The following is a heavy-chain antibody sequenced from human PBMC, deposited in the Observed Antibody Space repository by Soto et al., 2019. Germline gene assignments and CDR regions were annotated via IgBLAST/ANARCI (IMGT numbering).Heavy chain of an antibody. Sequence: PWGSQRLSCEVSGCTFISDGMLWVRQAPGKGLEWVATISSDGKNEHYADSVKGRFIVSRDNSKNTLYLQVNSLKTEDTAVYYCARGGTPYFDYWGQGTLVTVSS. CDR2: ISSDGKNE. V-gene: IGHV3-30*19. J-gene: IGHJ4*02. D-gene: IGHD1-1*01. CDR3: ARGGTPYFDY. CDR1: GCTFISDG.